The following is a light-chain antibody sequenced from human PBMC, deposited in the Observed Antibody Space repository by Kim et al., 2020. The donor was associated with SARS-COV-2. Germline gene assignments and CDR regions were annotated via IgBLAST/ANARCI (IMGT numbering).Light chain of an antibody. CDR1: SSDVGGYKY. CDR2: EVN. J-gene: IGLJ2*01. CDR3: SSYTSSSALEGVV. Sequence: QSALTQPASVSGSLGQAITISCYGTSSDVGGYKYVSWYQKHPGKAPKLMIYEVNNRPSGVSNRFSCSKSGNMASLTISGLLAEDEANYFCSSYTSSSALEGVVFGGGTQLTVL. V-gene: IGLV2-14*01.